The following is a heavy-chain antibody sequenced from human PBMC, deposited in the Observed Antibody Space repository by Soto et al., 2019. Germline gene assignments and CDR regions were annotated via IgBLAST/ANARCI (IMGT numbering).Heavy chain of an antibody. V-gene: IGHV1-69*02. J-gene: IGHJ6*04. Sequence: QLVQSGAEVKKPGSSVKVSCKVSGGTFSSYTITWVRQAPGEGLEWMGRIIPMFDIINYAQKFQGRVTITAEKSTNAAYMELTILQSDDTAVYYCARVEHENYGMDLWGAGTTVTVSS. CDR2: IIPMFDII. CDR1: GGTFSSYT. CDR3: ARVEHENYGMDL.